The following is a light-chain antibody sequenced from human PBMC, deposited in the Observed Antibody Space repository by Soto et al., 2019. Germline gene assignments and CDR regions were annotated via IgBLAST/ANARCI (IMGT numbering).Light chain of an antibody. Sequence: DIQMTQSPSSLSASVGDRVTITCRASQTLDIYLHWFQQKPGKAPKLLIHSASNLQPGVPSRFSGSGFGTDFTLTISSLQPEDFATYYCQQSYYTPITFGGGTKVEI. V-gene: IGKV1-39*01. CDR2: SAS. CDR3: QQSYYTPIT. CDR1: QTLDIY. J-gene: IGKJ4*01.